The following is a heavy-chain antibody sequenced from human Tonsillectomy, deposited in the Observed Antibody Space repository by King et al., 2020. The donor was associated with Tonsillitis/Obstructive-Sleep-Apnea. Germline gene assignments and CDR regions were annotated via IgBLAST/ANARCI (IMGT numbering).Heavy chain of an antibody. CDR3: AREVWSGYYAGSYYGMDV. J-gene: IGHJ6*02. D-gene: IGHD3-3*01. CDR1: GYTFTGYY. V-gene: IGHV1-2*02. Sequence: QLVQSGPEVKKPGASVKVSCKASGYTFTGYYMHWVRQAPGQGLEWMGWINPNSGGTNYAQKIQGRVTMTRDTSISTAYMELSRLRSDDTAVYYCAREVWSGYYAGSYYGMDVWGQGTTVTVSS. CDR2: INPNSGGT.